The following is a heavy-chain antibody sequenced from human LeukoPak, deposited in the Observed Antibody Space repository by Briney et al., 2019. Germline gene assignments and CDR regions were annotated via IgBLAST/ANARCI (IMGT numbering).Heavy chain of an antibody. CDR1: GCSISSSSYY. CDR2: IYYSGST. CDR3: ARQPRNYYGMDV. V-gene: IGHV4-39*01. Sequence: SETLSLTCTVSGCSISSSSYYWGWIRQPPGKGLEWIGSIYYSGSTYYNPSLKSRVTISVDTSKNQFSLKLSSVTAADTAVYYCARQPRNYYGMDVWGQGTTVTVSS. J-gene: IGHJ6*02.